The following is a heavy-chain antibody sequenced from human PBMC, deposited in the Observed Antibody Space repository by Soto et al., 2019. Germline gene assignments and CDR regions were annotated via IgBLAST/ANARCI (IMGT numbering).Heavy chain of an antibody. CDR3: AKDLQSSGWYDFDH. V-gene: IGHV3-23*01. D-gene: IGHD6-19*01. Sequence: LXLSCAASGFTFSSYSMSWVRQAPGKGLECVSIITDSGTGTYYADSVKGRFTISRDNLKNTLYLQMNTLRAEDTAVYYCAKDLQSSGWYDFDHWGRGTLVTVSS. CDR2: ITDSGTGT. J-gene: IGHJ4*02. CDR1: GFTFSSYS.